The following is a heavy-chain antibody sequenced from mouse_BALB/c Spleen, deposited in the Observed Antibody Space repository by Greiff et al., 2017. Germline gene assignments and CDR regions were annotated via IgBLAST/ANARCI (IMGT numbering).Heavy chain of an antibody. CDR2: IDPENGDT. D-gene: IGHD2-1*01. J-gene: IGHJ4*01. V-gene: IGHV14-4*02. CDR3: ARGGYGNWAMDY. Sequence: VQLQQSGAELVRSGASVKLSCTASGFNIKDYYMHWVKQRPEQGLEWIGWIDPENGDTEYAPKFQGKATMTADTSSNTAYLQLSSLTSEDTAVYYCARGGYGNWAMDYWGQGTSVTVSS. CDR1: GFNIKDYY.